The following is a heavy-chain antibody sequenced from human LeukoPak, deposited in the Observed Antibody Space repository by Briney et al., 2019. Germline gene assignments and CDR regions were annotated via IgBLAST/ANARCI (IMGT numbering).Heavy chain of an antibody. CDR1: RYTFTGYY. J-gene: IGHJ4*02. CDR3: ARGYSGYDWVLGY. CDR2: INPNSGGT. Sequence: ASVKVSCKASRYTFTGYYMHWVRQAPGQGLEWMGWINPNSGGTNYAQKFQGRVTMTRDTSITTAYMGLSRLTSDDTAVYYCARGYSGYDWVLGYWGQGTLVTVSS. D-gene: IGHD5-12*01. V-gene: IGHV1-2*02.